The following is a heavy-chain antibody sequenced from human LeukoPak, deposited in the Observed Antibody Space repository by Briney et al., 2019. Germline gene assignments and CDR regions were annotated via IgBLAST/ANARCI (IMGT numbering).Heavy chain of an antibody. D-gene: IGHD5-18*01. Sequence: GGSLRLSCAASGFTFSSYGMHWVRQAPGKGLEWVAFIRYDGSNKYCADSVKGRFTISRDNSKNTLYLQMNSLRAEDTAVYYCARGFRRGYSYGYNFDYWGQGTLVTVSS. J-gene: IGHJ4*02. V-gene: IGHV3-30*02. CDR2: IRYDGSNK. CDR3: ARGFRRGYSYGYNFDY. CDR1: GFTFSSYG.